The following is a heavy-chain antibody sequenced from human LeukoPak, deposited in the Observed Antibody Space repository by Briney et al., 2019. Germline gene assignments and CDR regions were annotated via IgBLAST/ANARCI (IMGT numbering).Heavy chain of an antibody. CDR1: GGSISSYY. V-gene: IGHV4-59*01. CDR3: ARLGGLEEAAPLDY. Sequence: PSETLSLTCTVSGGSISSYYWSWIRQPPGKGLEWIGYIYYSGSTNYNPSLKSRVTISVDTSKNQFSLKLSSVTAADTAVYYCARLGGLEEAAPLDYWGQGTLVTVSS. J-gene: IGHJ4*02. D-gene: IGHD3-16*01. CDR2: IYYSGST.